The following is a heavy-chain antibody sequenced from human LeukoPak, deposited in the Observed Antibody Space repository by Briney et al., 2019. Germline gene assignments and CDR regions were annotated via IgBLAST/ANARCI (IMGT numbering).Heavy chain of an antibody. D-gene: IGHD2-2*01. Sequence: PGTSLRLSCAASGFTFGGYGMHWVRQAPGKGLEWVASIRTDGREKYHADSVQGRFSISRVNSKNTLYLQMDSLRAEDTALYYCARIGFSTSWANFDYWGQGTLVTVSS. CDR2: IRTDGREK. CDR1: GFTFGGYG. J-gene: IGHJ4*02. V-gene: IGHV3-33*01. CDR3: ARIGFSTSWANFDY.